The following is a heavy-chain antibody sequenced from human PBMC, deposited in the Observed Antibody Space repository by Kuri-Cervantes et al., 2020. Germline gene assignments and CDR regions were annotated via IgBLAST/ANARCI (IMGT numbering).Heavy chain of an antibody. CDR1: GYTFTSYG. CDR3: AGGAGVGTQGVLRYFVWISGYYYHGMDV. D-gene: IGHD3-9*01. Sequence: ASVKVSCKASGYTFTSYGISWVRQAPGQGLEWMGWISAYNGNTNYAQKLQGRVTMTTDTSTSTAYMELRSLRSDDTAVYYCAGGAGVGTQGVLRYFVWISGYYYHGMDVWGQGTTVTVSS. V-gene: IGHV1-18*01. CDR2: ISAYNGNT. J-gene: IGHJ6*02.